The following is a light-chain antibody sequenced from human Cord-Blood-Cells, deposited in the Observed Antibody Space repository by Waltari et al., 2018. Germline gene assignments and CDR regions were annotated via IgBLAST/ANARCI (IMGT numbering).Light chain of an antibody. CDR3: MQALQTPWT. J-gene: IGKJ1*01. Sequence: DIVMTQAPLPLRVTPGEPASISCRSIQSPLHSNGYNYLDWYLQKPGQSPQLLIYLGSNRASGVPDRFSGSGSGTDFTLKISRVEAEDVGVYYCMQALQTPWTFGQGTKVEIK. CDR1: QSPLHSNGYNY. V-gene: IGKV2-28*01. CDR2: LGS.